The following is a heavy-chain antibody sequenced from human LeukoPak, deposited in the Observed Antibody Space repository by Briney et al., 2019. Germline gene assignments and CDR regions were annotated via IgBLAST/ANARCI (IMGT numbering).Heavy chain of an antibody. CDR2: ISYDGSNK. Sequence: GRSLRLSCAASGFTFSSYAMHWVRQAPGKGLEWVAVISYDGSNKYYADSVKGRFTISRDNSKNTLYLQMNSLRAEDTAVYYCARADDSSGYYYDYWGQGTLVTVSS. CDR3: ARADDSSGYYYDY. V-gene: IGHV3-30-3*01. CDR1: GFTFSSYA. D-gene: IGHD3-22*01. J-gene: IGHJ4*02.